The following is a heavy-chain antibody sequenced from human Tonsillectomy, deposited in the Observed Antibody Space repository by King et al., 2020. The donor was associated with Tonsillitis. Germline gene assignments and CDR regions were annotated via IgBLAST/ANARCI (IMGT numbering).Heavy chain of an antibody. D-gene: IGHD3-22*01. V-gene: IGHV3-9*01. CDR2: ISWNTGKI. CDR3: AKVRLQSGYCAVDG. J-gene: IGHJ3*01. Sequence: VQLVESGGGLVQPGTSLRLSCGASGFTFDDYAMHWVRQAPGKGLEWVSGISWNTGKIGYADSVKGRFTISRDNAKKSLYLQMNSLRVEDTALYYCAKVRLQSGYCAVDGWGQGTMVTVSS. CDR1: GFTFDDYA.